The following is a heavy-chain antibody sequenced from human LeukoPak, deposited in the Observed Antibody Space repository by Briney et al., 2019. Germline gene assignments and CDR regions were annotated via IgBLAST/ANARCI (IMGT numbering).Heavy chain of an antibody. D-gene: IGHD3-3*01. Sequence: GGSLRLSCAASGFTFSSYSMNWVRQAPGKGLEWVSSISSSSSYIYYADSVKGRFTISRDNAKNSLYLQMNSLRAEDTAVYYCARDPAILEWLFAFDIWGQGTMVTVSS. CDR3: ARDPAILEWLFAFDI. J-gene: IGHJ3*02. CDR2: ISSSSSYI. V-gene: IGHV3-21*01. CDR1: GFTFSSYS.